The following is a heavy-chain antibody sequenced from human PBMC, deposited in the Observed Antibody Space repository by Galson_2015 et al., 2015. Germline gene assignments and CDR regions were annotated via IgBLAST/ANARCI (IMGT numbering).Heavy chain of an antibody. CDR3: ARGGYYYGSGSYYEYGMDV. CDR1: GFTFSSYW. J-gene: IGHJ6*02. Sequence: SLRLSCAASGFTFSSYWMHWVRQAPGKGLVWVSRINSDGSSTSYADSVKGRFTISRDNAKNTLYLQMNSLRAEDTAVYYCARGGYYYGSGSYYEYGMDVWGQGTTVAVSS. D-gene: IGHD3-10*01. V-gene: IGHV3-74*01. CDR2: INSDGSST.